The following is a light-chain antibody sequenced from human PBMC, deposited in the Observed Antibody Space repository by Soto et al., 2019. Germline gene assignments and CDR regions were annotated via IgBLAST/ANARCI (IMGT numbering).Light chain of an antibody. CDR1: QSISSW. CDR2: KAS. J-gene: IGKJ1*01. CDR3: QQYNSYSPQA. V-gene: IGKV1-5*03. Sequence: DIQMTQSPSTLSASVGDRVTITCRASQSISSWLAWYQQKPGKAPKLLIYKASSLASGVPSRFSGSGSGTEFTLTISSLQPDDFAAYYCQQYNSYSPQAFGQGTKVEIK.